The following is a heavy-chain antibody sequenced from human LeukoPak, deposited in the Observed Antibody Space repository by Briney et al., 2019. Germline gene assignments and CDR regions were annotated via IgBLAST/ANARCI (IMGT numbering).Heavy chain of an antibody. D-gene: IGHD3-22*01. CDR2: INHSGST. V-gene: IGHV4-34*01. CDR3: ARAYYYDSSGYYCDY. Sequence: SETLSLTCAVYGGSFSGYYWSWIRQPPGKGLEWIGEINHSGSTNYNPSLKSRATISVDTSKNQFSLKLSSVTAADTAVYYCARAYYYDSSGYYCDYWGQGTLVTVSS. J-gene: IGHJ4*02. CDR1: GGSFSGYY.